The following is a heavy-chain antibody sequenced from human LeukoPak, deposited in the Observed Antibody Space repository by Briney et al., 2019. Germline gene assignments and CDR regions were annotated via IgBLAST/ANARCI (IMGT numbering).Heavy chain of an antibody. CDR2: FDPEDGET. V-gene: IGHV1-24*01. D-gene: IGHD4-23*01. CDR3: ATRGGNHDAFDI. J-gene: IGHJ3*02. CDR1: GYTLTELS. Sequence: GASVKVSCKVSGYTLTELSMHWVRQAPGKGLEWMGGFDPEDGETIYAQKFQGRVTMTEDTSTDIAYMELSSLRSEDTAVYYCATRGGNHDAFDIWGQGTMVTVSS.